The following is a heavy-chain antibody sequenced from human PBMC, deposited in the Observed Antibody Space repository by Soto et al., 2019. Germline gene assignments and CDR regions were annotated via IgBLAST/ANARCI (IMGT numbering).Heavy chain of an antibody. V-gene: IGHV3-21*01. D-gene: IGHD3-3*01. CDR1: GFTFSSYS. J-gene: IGHJ5*02. Sequence: EVQLVESGGGLVKPGGSLRLSCAASGFTFSSYSMNWVRQAPGKGLEWVSSISSSSSYIYYADSVKGRFTISRDNAKNSLYPQMNSLRAEDTAVYYCARVSGFLEWLSPRNWFDPWGQGTLVTVSS. CDR2: ISSSSSYI. CDR3: ARVSGFLEWLSPRNWFDP.